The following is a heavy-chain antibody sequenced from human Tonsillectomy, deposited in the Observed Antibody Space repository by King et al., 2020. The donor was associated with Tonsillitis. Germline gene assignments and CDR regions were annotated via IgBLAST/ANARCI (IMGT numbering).Heavy chain of an antibody. CDR1: GGSISSYY. V-gene: IGHV4-4*07. D-gene: IGHD3-3*01. CDR2: IYTSGTT. CDR3: ARDFRPFEQQSPLEWLINYFDP. Sequence: VQLQESGPGLVKPSETLSLTCTVSGGSISSYYWNWIRQPAGKGLEWIGRIYTSGTTNYNPSLQSRVTMSVDTSKNQFSLKLSSVTAADTAVYYCARDFRPFEQQSPLEWLINYFDPWGQGTLVTVSS. J-gene: IGHJ5*02.